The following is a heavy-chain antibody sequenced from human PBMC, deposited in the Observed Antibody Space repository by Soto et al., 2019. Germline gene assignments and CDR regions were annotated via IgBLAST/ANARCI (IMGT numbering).Heavy chain of an antibody. D-gene: IGHD3-3*01. CDR3: ARLYYDYV. CDR1: GITFGTYS. V-gene: IGHV3-48*02. Sequence: GGSLRLSFACSGITFGTYSTNWVHQSAGKGLECIAYITYDSDTIQYADSVKGRFTISRDNAKNSLYLQMNSLRDEDTAVYYCARLYYDYVWGQGTTVTVSS. CDR2: ITYDSDTI. J-gene: IGHJ6*02.